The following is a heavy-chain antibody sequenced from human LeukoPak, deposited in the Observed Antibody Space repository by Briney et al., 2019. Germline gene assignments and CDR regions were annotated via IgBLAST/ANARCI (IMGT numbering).Heavy chain of an antibody. J-gene: IGHJ6*03. CDR2: ISAYNGNT. Sequence: ASVKVPCKASGYTFTSYGISWVRQAPGQGLEWMGWISAYNGNTNYAQKLQGRVTMTTDTSTSTAYMELRSLRSDDTAVYYCARDRDGYDILTGHYYYYMDVWGKGTTVTISS. CDR1: GYTFTSYG. V-gene: IGHV1-18*01. CDR3: ARDRDGYDILTGHYYYYMDV. D-gene: IGHD3-9*01.